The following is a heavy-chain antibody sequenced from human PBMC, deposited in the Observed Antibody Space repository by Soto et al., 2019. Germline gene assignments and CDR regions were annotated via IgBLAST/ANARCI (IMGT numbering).Heavy chain of an antibody. CDR1: GDSISGYF. J-gene: IGHJ3*02. CDR3: ARVLGNDAFDI. D-gene: IGHD3-3*02. Sequence: PSETLSLTCTVSGDSISGYFWSWIRQPPGKGLEWIGYIYYSGSTNYNPSLKSRVTISVDTSKKQFSLKLSSVTAADTAAYYCARVLGNDAFDIWGQGTMVTFSS. V-gene: IGHV4-59*08. CDR2: IYYSGST.